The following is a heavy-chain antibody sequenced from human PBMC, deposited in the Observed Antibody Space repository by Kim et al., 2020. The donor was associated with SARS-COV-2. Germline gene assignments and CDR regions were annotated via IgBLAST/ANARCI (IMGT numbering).Heavy chain of an antibody. CDR1: GGSISSYY. D-gene: IGHD6-19*01. CDR2: IYYSGST. J-gene: IGHJ3*02. V-gene: IGHV4-59*01. Sequence: SETLSLTCTVSGGSISSYYLSWIRQPPGKGPEWIGYIYYSGSTNYNPSLKSRVTISVDTSKNQFSLKLSSVTAADTAVYYCARDGGIAVAGDAFDIWGQGTMVTVSS. CDR3: ARDGGIAVAGDAFDI.